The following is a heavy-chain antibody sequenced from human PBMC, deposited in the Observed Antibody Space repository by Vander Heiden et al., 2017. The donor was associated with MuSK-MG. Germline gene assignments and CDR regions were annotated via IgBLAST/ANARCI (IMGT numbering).Heavy chain of an antibody. V-gene: IGHV3-21*01. CDR1: GFTFSSYS. CDR3: ARGLGFDYVV. J-gene: IGHJ4*02. D-gene: IGHD4-17*01. Sequence: EVQLVESGGGLVKPGGSLRLSCAASGFTFSSYSMNWVRQAPGKGLEWVSSISSSSSYIYYADSVKGRFTISRDNAKNSLYLQRNSLRAEDTAVYYCARGLGFDYVVWGQGTLVTVSS. CDR2: ISSSSSYI.